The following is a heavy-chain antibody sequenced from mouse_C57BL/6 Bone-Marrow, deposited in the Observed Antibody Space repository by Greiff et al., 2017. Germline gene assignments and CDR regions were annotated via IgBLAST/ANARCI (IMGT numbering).Heavy chain of an antibody. V-gene: IGHV14-4*01. D-gene: IGHD1-1*01. CDR3: TTFITTVGDY. CDR1: GFNIKDDY. J-gene: IGHJ2*01. Sequence: VQLQQSGAELVRPGASVKLSCTASGFNIKDDYMHWVKPRPEQGLEWIGWIDPENGDTESASKFQGKATITADTSSNPAYLQLSSLTSEDTAVYYCTTFITTVGDYWGQGTTLTVSS. CDR2: IDPENGDT.